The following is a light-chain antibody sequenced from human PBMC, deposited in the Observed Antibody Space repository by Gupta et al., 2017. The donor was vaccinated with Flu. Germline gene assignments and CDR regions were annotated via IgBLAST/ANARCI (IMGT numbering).Light chain of an antibody. CDR2: EVS. Sequence: SALPPPASVSGSPGQSITINCTGTSSDVGGYNYVSWYQQSPGKAPKLMFYEVSNRPSGVANRFSGSESGNTASLTISGLQAEDEADYYCTSSTSSSSYVFGTGTKVTVL. CDR1: SSDVGGYNY. CDR3: TSSTSSSSYV. V-gene: IGLV2-14*01. J-gene: IGLJ1*01.